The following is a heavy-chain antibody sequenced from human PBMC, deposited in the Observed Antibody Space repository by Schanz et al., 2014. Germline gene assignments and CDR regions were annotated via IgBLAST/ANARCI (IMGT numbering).Heavy chain of an antibody. D-gene: IGHD1-26*01. CDR3: ARNRGSGGQNWYFDL. Sequence: EVQLVQSGGGLVQPGGSLRLSCAASGFTFSSYAMSWVRQAPGKGLEWVSAISGSGGSIYYADSVRGRFTISRDNAENSLFLQLNSLRADDTAVYYCARNRGSGGQNWYFDLWGRCTLVTVSS. J-gene: IGHJ2*01. CDR1: GFTFSSYA. CDR2: ISGSGGSI. V-gene: IGHV3-23*04.